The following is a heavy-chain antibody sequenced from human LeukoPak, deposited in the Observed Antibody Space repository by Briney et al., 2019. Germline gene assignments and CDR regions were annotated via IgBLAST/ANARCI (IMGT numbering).Heavy chain of an antibody. CDR2: IYHSGNT. D-gene: IGHD1-26*01. CDR1: GDSINSSNW. Sequence: SETLSLTCAVSGDSINSSNWWNWVRQPPGQGLEWIAEIYHSGNTNYNPSLKSRVTISLDKSKNQFSLKLTSVTAADTALYFCARAGGGTYYFDFWGQGALVTVSS. V-gene: IGHV4-4*02. J-gene: IGHJ4*02. CDR3: ARAGGGTYYFDF.